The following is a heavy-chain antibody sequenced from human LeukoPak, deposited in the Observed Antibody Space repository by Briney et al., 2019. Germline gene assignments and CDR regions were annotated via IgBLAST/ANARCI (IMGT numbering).Heavy chain of an antibody. CDR2: IIPILGIA. J-gene: IGHJ4*02. V-gene: IGHV1-69*04. CDR3: ARSVDTGMVPHIDY. Sequence: SVKVSCKASGGTFSSYAISWVRQAPGQVLAWMGRIIPILGIANYAQKFQGRVTITADKSTSTAYMELSSLRSEDTAVYYCARSVDTGMVPHIDYWGQGTLVTVSS. CDR1: GGTFSSYA. D-gene: IGHD5-18*01.